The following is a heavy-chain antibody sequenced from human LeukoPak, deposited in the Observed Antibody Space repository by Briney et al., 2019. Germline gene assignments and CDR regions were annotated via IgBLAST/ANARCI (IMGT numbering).Heavy chain of an antibody. Sequence: SETLSLTRTVSGGSISSSSYYWGWIRQPPGKGLEWIGSIYYSGSTYYSPSVKSRVTISLDTSRNQFSLKLNSVTAADTAVYYCAKSNGYGLVGIWGQGTMVTVSS. CDR3: AKSNGYGLVGI. CDR1: GGSISSSSYY. V-gene: IGHV4-39*07. CDR2: IYYSGST. D-gene: IGHD3-10*01. J-gene: IGHJ3*02.